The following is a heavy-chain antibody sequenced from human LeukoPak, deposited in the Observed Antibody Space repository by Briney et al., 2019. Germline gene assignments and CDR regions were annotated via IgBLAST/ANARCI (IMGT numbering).Heavy chain of an antibody. V-gene: IGHV1-69*04. J-gene: IGHJ4*02. CDR3: ARVSPFHDSSGYTSELWDY. CDR1: GGTFSSYA. D-gene: IGHD3-22*01. Sequence: ASVKVSCKASGGTFSSYAISWVRQAPGQGLEWMGRIIPILGIANYAQKFQGRVTITADKSTSTAYMELSSLRSEDTAVYYCARVSPFHDSSGYTSELWDYWGQGTLVTVSS. CDR2: IIPILGIA.